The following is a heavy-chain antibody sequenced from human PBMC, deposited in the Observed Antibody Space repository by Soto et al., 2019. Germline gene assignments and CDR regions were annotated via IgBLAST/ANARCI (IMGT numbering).Heavy chain of an antibody. V-gene: IGHV1-46*01. Sequence: QVQLVQSGAEVKKPGASVKVSCKASGYTFTASYMHWVRQAPGQGLEWMGIIDPSGGSTSYSQKFQCRVSMPRDTSTSTVDMELNSLRSEDTAVFYCARDRGHYYMSDAFDKWGQGTMVTVSS. D-gene: IGHD1-26*01. J-gene: IGHJ3*02. CDR2: IDPSGGST. CDR1: GYTFTASY. CDR3: ARDRGHYYMSDAFDK.